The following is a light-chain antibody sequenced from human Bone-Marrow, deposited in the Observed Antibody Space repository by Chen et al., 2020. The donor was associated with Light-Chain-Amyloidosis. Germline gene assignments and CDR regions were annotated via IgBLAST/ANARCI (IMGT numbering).Light chain of an antibody. CDR2: EVT. Sequence: QSALTQPPSASGSPGQSVTLSCAGTSSDVGGYNYVSWYQQHPGKAPKLMIYEVTKRPSGVPDRFSGSKSGNTASLNVSGLQAEDEADYYCSSYGGSNNLLFGGGTKVTVL. CDR1: SSDVGGYNY. V-gene: IGLV2-8*01. J-gene: IGLJ2*01. CDR3: SSYGGSNNLL.